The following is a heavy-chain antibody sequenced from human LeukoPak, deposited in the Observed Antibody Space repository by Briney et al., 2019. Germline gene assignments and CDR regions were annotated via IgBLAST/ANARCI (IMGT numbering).Heavy chain of an antibody. Sequence: SETLSLTCTVSGGSLSSYYWSWIRQPPGKGLEWIGYIYYSGSTNYNPSLKSRVTISVDTSKNQFSLKLSSVTAADTAVYYCASQGSGGSYSQIDYWGQGTLVTVSS. D-gene: IGHD2-15*01. CDR1: GGSLSSYY. CDR2: IYYSGST. CDR3: ASQGSGGSYSQIDY. J-gene: IGHJ4*02. V-gene: IGHV4-59*01.